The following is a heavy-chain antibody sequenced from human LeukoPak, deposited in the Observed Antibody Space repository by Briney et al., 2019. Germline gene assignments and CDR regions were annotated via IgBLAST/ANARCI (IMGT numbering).Heavy chain of an antibody. CDR1: GFTFSSYA. Sequence: GGSLRLSCAASGFTFSSYAMHWVRQAPGKGLEWVAVISYDGSNKYYADSVKGRFTISRDNSKNTLYLQMNSLRAEDTAVYYCAREVLVRGVHYYGMDVWGQGTTVTVSS. D-gene: IGHD3-10*01. V-gene: IGHV3-30-3*01. CDR2: ISYDGSNK. J-gene: IGHJ6*02. CDR3: AREVLVRGVHYYGMDV.